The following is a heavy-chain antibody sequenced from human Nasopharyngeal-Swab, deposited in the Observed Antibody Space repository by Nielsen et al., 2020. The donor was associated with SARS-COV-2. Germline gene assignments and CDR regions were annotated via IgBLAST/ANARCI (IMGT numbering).Heavy chain of an antibody. CDR1: GFTFGDYA. D-gene: IGHD3-22*01. J-gene: IGHJ3*02. CDR2: IRSKAYGGTT. Sequence: GESLKISCTASGFTFGDYAMSWVRQAPEKGLEWVGFIRSKAYGGTTEYAASVKGRFTISRDDSKSIAYLQMNSLKTEDTAVYYCTFDSSGYYPHDAFDIWGQGTMVTVSS. CDR3: TFDSSGYYPHDAFDI. V-gene: IGHV3-49*04.